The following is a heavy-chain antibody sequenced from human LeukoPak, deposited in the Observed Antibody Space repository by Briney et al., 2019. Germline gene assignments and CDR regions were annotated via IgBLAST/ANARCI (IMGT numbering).Heavy chain of an antibody. V-gene: IGHV1-69*05. CDR2: IIPIFGTA. J-gene: IGHJ3*02. CDR1: GGTFSSYA. D-gene: IGHD3-9*01. CDR3: ASDNFDWLLSGAFDI. Sequence: ASAKVSCKASGGTFSSYAISWVRQAPGQGLEWMGGIIPIFGTANYAQKFQGRVTITTDESTSTAYMELSSLRSEDTAVYYCASDNFDWLLSGAFDIWGQGTVVTVSS.